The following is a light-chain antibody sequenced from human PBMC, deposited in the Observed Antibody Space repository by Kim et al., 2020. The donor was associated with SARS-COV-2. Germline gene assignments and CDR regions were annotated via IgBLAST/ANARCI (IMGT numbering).Light chain of an antibody. V-gene: IGLV3-21*04. CDR3: QVWDSGSDQWV. CDR2: YDT. CDR1: DIETKS. J-gene: IGLJ3*02. Sequence: APGKTATITCGGDDIETKSVHWYQQKPGQAPVLVIYYDTDRPSGIPERFSASNSGNTATLTVSRVEAGDEADYYCQVWDSGSDQWVFGGGTQLTVL.